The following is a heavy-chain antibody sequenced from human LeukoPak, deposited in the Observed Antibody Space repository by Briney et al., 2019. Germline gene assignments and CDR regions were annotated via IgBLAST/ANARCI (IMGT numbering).Heavy chain of an antibody. CDR1: GYSFTTFW. D-gene: IGHD3-22*01. V-gene: IGHV5-51*01. Sequence: GESLKISCKASGYSFTTFWIGWVRQMPGKGLEWMGIIYPGDSATTYSPSFRGQVTISADKSISTAYLQWSSLKASDTAMYYCARPKYTSGYYYPFDYWGQGTLVTVSS. CDR3: ARPKYTSGYYYPFDY. J-gene: IGHJ4*02. CDR2: IYPGDSAT.